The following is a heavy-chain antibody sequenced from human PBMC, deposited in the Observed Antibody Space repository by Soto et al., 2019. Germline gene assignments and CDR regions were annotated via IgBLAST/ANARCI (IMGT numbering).Heavy chain of an antibody. CDR1: GGLFSSYP. CDR3: ARGGSGYTWFNEF. CDR2: IIPVFRTA. D-gene: IGHD3-22*01. J-gene: IGHJ4*02. V-gene: IGHV1-69*13. Sequence: AASVKVSCKASGGLFSSYPISWVRQVPGQGLEWMGGIIPVFRTAYYTQRFQGRVTITADESTNTAYMELSSLRSEDTAIYYCARGGSGYTWFNEFWGQGTLVTVSS.